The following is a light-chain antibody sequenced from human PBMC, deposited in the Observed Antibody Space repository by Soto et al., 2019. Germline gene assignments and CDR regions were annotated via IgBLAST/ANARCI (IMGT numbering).Light chain of an antibody. CDR3: IQPLQTPLT. CDR1: QSLLHSNGYNY. CDR2: LGS. J-gene: IGKJ4*01. V-gene: IGKV2-28*01. Sequence: DIVMTQSPLSLPVTPGEPASISCRSSQSLLHSNGYNYLDWYLQKPGQSPQLLIYLGSNRASGVPDRFSGSGSCTDFTLKISRVKAEDVWVYYYIQPLQTPLTFGGGTKVEIK.